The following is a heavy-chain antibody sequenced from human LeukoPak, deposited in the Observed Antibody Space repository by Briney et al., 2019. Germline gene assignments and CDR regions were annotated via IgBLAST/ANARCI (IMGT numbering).Heavy chain of an antibody. J-gene: IGHJ4*02. CDR2: INPNSGGT. CDR3: ARGRPGDYFDY. D-gene: IGHD6-25*01. V-gene: IGHV1-2*02. CDR1: GGTFSSYA. Sequence: ASVKVSCKASGGTFSSYAISWVRQAPGQGLEWMGWINPNSGGTNYAQKFQGRVTMTRDTSISTAYMELSRLRSDDTAVYYCARGRPGDYFDYWGQGTLVTVSS.